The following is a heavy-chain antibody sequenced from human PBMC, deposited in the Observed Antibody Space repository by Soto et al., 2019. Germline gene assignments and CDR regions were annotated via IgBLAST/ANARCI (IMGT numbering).Heavy chain of an antibody. D-gene: IGHD3-22*01. CDR1: GFTFSSYA. V-gene: IGHV3-30-3*01. Sequence: GGSLRLSCAASGFTFSSYAMHWVRQAPGKGLEWVAVISYDGSNKYYADSVKGRFTISRDNSKNTLYLQMNSLRAEDTAVYYCVSSSIRHDSRGYCQDYWGQGTLVTVSS. J-gene: IGHJ4*02. CDR3: VSSSIRHDSRGYCQDY. CDR2: ISYDGSNK.